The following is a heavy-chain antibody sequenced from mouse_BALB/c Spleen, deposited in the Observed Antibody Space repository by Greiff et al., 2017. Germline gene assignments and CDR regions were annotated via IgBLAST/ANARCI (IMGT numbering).Heavy chain of an antibody. D-gene: IGHD2-1*01. CDR1: GDSITSGY. Sequence: EVKLMESGPSLVKPSQTLSLTCSVTGDSITSGYWNWIRKFPGNKLEYMGYISYSGSTYYNPTLKSRISITRDTSKNQYYLQLNSVTTEDTATYYCARFTYGNYGEYYAMDYWGQGTSVTVSS. CDR3: ARFTYGNYGEYYAMDY. J-gene: IGHJ4*01. V-gene: IGHV3-8*02. CDR2: ISYSGST.